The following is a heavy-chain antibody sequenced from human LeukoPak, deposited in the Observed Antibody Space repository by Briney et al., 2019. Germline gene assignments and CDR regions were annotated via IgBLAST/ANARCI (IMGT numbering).Heavy chain of an antibody. CDR1: GFTFSSYA. Sequence: AGSLRLSCAASGFTFSSYAMSWVRQAPGKGLEWVSAISGSGGSTYYADSVKGRFTISRDNSKNTLYLQMNSLRAEDTAVYYCAKTHPITMIVVVITPFDYWGQGTLVTVSS. CDR3: AKTHPITMIVVVITPFDY. D-gene: IGHD3-22*01. V-gene: IGHV3-23*01. CDR2: ISGSGGST. J-gene: IGHJ4*02.